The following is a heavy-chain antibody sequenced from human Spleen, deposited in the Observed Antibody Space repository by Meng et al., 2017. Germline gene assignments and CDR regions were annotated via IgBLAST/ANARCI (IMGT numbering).Heavy chain of an antibody. CDR3: AREPRGATGIPFDN. CDR2: ITPDGAGT. Sequence: ASVKVSCKTSGYTFTDYYIHWVRLAPGQGLAWMGWITPDGAGTNYAQKFQGRVTVTRDTSISTAYMELSSLRSDDTAVYYCAREPRGATGIPFDNWGLGTLVTVSS. V-gene: IGHV1-2*02. J-gene: IGHJ4*02. CDR1: GYTFTDYY. D-gene: IGHD1-1*01.